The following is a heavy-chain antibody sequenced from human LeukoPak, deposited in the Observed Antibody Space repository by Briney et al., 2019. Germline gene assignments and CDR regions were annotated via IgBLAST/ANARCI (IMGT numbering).Heavy chain of an antibody. V-gene: IGHV3-48*03. Sequence: PGGSLRLSCAASGFTFNGYAMSWVRQAPGKGLEWVSYISSSGSTIYYADSVKGRFTISRDNAKNSLYLQMNSLRAEDTAVYYCARDKVATITRYYYGMDVWGQGTTVTVSS. D-gene: IGHD5-24*01. CDR3: ARDKVATITRYYYGMDV. CDR1: GFTFNGYA. CDR2: ISSSGSTI. J-gene: IGHJ6*02.